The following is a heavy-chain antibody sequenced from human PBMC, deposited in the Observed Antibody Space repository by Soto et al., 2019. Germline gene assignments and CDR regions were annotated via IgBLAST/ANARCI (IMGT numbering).Heavy chain of an antibody. V-gene: IGHV1-18*01. CDR3: ARERGNYKYFDY. CDR1: GYTFANYC. Sequence: QVQLVQSGAEVKKPGASVKVSCKVSGYTFANYCISWARQAPGQGLEWMGWINTYNGNINYAQKLQGRVTMTTDTSTSTAYMELRSLRSDDTALYYCARERGNYKYFDYWGQGTLVTVSS. J-gene: IGHJ4*02. D-gene: IGHD1-7*01. CDR2: INTYNGNI.